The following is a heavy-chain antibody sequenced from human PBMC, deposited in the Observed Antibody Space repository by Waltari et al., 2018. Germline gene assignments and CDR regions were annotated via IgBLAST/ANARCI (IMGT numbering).Heavy chain of an antibody. J-gene: IGHJ6*02. CDR2: MNSEATIK. V-gene: IGHV3-74*01. CDR3: ARELLTAMATLGYYYYGMDV. D-gene: IGHD5-18*01. Sequence: EVKLVESGGGLVQPGGSLILSCAASGFTFSDNWMHWVRQAPGKGLVWVSRMNSEATIKDYADSVKGRFTISRDNAENTLYLQMNSLRIEDTAVYYCARELLTAMATLGYYYYGMDVWGQGTTVTVSS. CDR1: GFTFSDNW.